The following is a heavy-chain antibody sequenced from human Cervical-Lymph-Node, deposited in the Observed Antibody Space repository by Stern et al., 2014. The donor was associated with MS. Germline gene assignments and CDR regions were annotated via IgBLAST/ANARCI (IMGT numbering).Heavy chain of an antibody. CDR1: GYTFTSYY. CDR2: INPSGGSK. CDR3: ARDSGEYYYDSSGYYGY. V-gene: IGHV1-46*01. J-gene: IGHJ4*02. Sequence: VQLVQSGAEVKKPGASVKVSCKASGYTFTSYYMHWVRQAPGQGLEWMGIINPSGGSKSYAQKFQGRVTMTRDTSTSTVYMELSSLRSEDTAVYYCARDSGEYYYDSSGYYGYWGQGTLVTVSS. D-gene: IGHD3-22*01.